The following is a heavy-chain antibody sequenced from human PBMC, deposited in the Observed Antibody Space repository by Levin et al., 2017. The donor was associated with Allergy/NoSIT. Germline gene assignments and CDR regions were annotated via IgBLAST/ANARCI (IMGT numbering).Heavy chain of an antibody. Sequence: GGSLRLSCAASGFTFTTYWMTWVRQAPGKGLEWVANIKQDGSEKYYVDSVKGRFTISRDNAKNSLYLQMNSLRAEDTAVYYCVRDGSGRGWDFDYWGQGTLVTVAA. CDR1: GFTFTTYW. J-gene: IGHJ4*02. V-gene: IGHV3-7*04. CDR3: VRDGSGRGWDFDY. D-gene: IGHD3-10*01. CDR2: IKQDGSEK.